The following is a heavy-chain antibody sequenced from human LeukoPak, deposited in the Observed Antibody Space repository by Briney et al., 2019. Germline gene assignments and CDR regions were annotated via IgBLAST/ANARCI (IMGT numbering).Heavy chain of an antibody. J-gene: IGHJ5*02. CDR1: GFTFSSYG. CDR2: IWYDGSNK. Sequence: GGSLRLSCAASGFTFSSYGMHWVRQAPGKGLEWVAVIWYDGSNKYYADSVKGRFTISRDNSKNTLYLQMNSLRAEDTAVYYCAKERLGYCSGGSCAGNWFDPWGQGTLVTVPS. D-gene: IGHD2-15*01. V-gene: IGHV3-33*06. CDR3: AKERLGYCSGGSCAGNWFDP.